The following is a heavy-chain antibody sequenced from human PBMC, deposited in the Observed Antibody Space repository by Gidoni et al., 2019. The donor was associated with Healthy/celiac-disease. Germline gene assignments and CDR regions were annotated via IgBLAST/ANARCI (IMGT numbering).Heavy chain of an antibody. V-gene: IGHV3-15*01. Sequence: EVQLVESGGGLVKPGGSLRLSCAASGFTFSNAWMSWVRQAPGKGLEGVGRIKSKTDGGTTDYAAPVKGRFTISRDDSKNTLYLQMNSLKTEDTAVYYCTTVLWVRGVNTPDYWGQGTLVTVSS. J-gene: IGHJ4*02. D-gene: IGHD3-10*01. CDR1: GFTFSNAW. CDR2: IKSKTDGGTT. CDR3: TTVLWVRGVNTPDY.